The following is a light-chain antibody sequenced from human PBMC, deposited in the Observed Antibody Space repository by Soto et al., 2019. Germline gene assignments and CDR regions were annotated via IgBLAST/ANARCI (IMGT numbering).Light chain of an antibody. V-gene: IGKV1-39*01. CDR1: QNIYKY. CDR2: AAS. J-gene: IGKJ3*01. Sequence: DIQMTQSPSSLSASVGDRVTITCRASQNIYKYLNSYPQKPGKAPSLLIYAASSLQSVFPSRFSGSGSGTDFTLDINSLQPGDFATYYCQQTYSSVFTFGHPTKVDIK. CDR3: QQTYSSVFT.